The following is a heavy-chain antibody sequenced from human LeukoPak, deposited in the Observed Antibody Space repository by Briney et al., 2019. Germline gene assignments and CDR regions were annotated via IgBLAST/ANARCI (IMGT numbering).Heavy chain of an antibody. Sequence: NPSETLSLTCAVFGGSLNVYYWIWIRQPPGRGLEWTGEINHSGRTNYNPSLKGRVPISLARTMNQFSLRLSSVTAADTAVYFCAPIFGDYSDFDSWDQGNLVTVSS. CDR2: INHSGRT. CDR1: GGSLNVYY. D-gene: IGHD4-17*01. J-gene: IGHJ4*02. CDR3: APIFGDYSDFDS. V-gene: IGHV4-34*01.